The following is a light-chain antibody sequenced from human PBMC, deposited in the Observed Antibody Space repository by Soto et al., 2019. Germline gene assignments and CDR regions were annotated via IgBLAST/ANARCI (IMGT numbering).Light chain of an antibody. CDR3: QQYYSIPPA. CDR2: DAS. CDR1: QSVAGNF. V-gene: IGKV3D-20*01. J-gene: IGKJ4*01. Sequence: EIVLTQSPAALSLSPGERATLSCGASQSVAGNFLAWYQHKPGLAPRLLIYDASIRANGIPDRFSGGGSGTDFTLTISSLQAEDVAVYYCQQYYSIPPAFGGGTKVEIK.